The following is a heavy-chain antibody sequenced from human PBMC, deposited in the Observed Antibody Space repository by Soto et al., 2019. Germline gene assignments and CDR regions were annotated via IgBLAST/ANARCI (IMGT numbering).Heavy chain of an antibody. Sequence: SGPTLVNPTQTLTLTCTFSGFSLSTSGVGVGWIRQPPGKALEWLAVTYWDDDKRYRPSLKSRLTIIRDTSKNQVVLIMTNMDPVDTGTYYCAHALRRRDCSSGRCYSFHYWGQGTLVTVSS. CDR1: GFSLSTSGVG. D-gene: IGHD2-15*01. V-gene: IGHV2-5*02. J-gene: IGHJ4*02. CDR2: TYWDDDK. CDR3: AHALRRRDCSSGRCYSFHY.